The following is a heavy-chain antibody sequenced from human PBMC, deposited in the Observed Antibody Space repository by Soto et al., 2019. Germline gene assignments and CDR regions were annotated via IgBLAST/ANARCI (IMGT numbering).Heavy chain of an antibody. D-gene: IGHD2-15*01. CDR3: AHRPKGCSGGPCYGVFDI. J-gene: IGHJ3*02. CDR2: IYWDDDN. V-gene: IGHV2-5*02. CDR1: GFSLSTSGVN. Sequence: GSGPTLVNPTQTLTLTCTFSGFSLSTSGVNVGWIRQPPGKALEWLALIYWDDDNRYSPSLKSRLTITKDTSKNQVVLTMTNMDPVDTATYYCAHRPKGCSGGPCYGVFDIWGQGTMVTVSS.